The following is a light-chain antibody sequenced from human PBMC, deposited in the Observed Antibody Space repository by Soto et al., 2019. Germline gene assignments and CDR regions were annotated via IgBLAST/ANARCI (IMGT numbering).Light chain of an antibody. J-gene: IGKJ4*01. CDR3: QQRSKWPLT. CDR1: ESISSY. Sequence: EIVLTQSPATLSLSPGERATLSCRASESISSYSAWYQQRPGQAPRLLIYDASNRAAGIPARFSGSGSGTDFTLTIDNLEPEDFAVYYCQQRSKWPLTFGGGTKVEI. CDR2: DAS. V-gene: IGKV3-11*01.